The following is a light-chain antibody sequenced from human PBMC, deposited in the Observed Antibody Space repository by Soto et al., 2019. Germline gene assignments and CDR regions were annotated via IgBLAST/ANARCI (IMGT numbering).Light chain of an antibody. J-gene: IGLJ1*01. CDR3: TSFTSSSLYV. Sequence: QSVLTQPASVSGSPGQSITISCTGTSSDIGVYNYVSWYQQHPGKAPKLVICEVSNRPSGVSSRFSGSKSGNTASLTISGLRAEDEADYYCTSFTSSSLYVFGTGTKVTVL. CDR1: SSDIGVYNY. CDR2: EVS. V-gene: IGLV2-14*01.